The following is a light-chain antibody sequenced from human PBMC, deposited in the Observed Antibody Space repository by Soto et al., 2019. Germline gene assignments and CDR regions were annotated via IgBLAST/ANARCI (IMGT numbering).Light chain of an antibody. CDR2: GAS. CDR1: QSVSSPY. CDR3: QKYGTSPWT. J-gene: IGKJ1*01. Sequence: EIVLTQSPGTLSLSPGERATLSCRASQSVSSPYLAWYQQKPGQAPRLLIYGASNRATGTPDRFSGNGSGTDFTLTISRLEPEDFAVYYCQKYGTSPWTFGQGTKVDFK. V-gene: IGKV3-20*01.